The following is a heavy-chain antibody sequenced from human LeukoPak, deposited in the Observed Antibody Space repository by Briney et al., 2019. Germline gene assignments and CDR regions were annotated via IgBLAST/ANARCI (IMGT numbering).Heavy chain of an antibody. CDR1: GGSISSGGYS. D-gene: IGHD3-16*02. CDR2: IYHSGST. CDR3: ARASAIVRFDY. V-gene: IGHV4-30-2*01. J-gene: IGHJ4*02. Sequence: PSQTLSLTCAVSGGSISSGGYSWSWIRQPPGKGLEWIGYIYHSGSTYYNPSLKSRVTISVDRSKNQFSLKLSSVTAADTAVYYCARASAIVRFDYWGQGTLVTVSS.